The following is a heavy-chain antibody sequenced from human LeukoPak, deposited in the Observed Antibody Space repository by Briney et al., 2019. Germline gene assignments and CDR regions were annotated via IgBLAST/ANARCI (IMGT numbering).Heavy chain of an antibody. CDR2: ISYSGNT. CDR1: GGSISGHY. V-gene: IGHV4-59*08. Sequence: SETLSLTCTVSGGSISGHYWSWIRQPPGRGLEWIGYISYSGNTKYNPSLKSRVTISVDTSKNRFSLKLNSMTAADTSVYYCARLRFLEWLFPWFDPWGQGTLVTVSS. CDR3: ARLRFLEWLFPWFDP. D-gene: IGHD3-3*01. J-gene: IGHJ5*02.